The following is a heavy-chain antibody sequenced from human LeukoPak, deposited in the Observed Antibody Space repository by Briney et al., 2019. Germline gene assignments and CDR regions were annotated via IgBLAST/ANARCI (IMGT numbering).Heavy chain of an antibody. CDR2: INHNGNT. CDR3: ARAPASIDPAGGTYLFVS. D-gene: IGHD3-16*01. V-gene: IGHV4-34*01. J-gene: IGHJ4*02. Sequence: SETLSLTCAVYGGSFSNYYWSWIRQSPGKGLEWIGEINHNGNTNYNPSLQSRVTMSLDTSRNHLSMTLRSINAADQAVIYFARAPASIDPAGGTYLFVSWGGGTLGTVSS. CDR1: GGSFSNYY.